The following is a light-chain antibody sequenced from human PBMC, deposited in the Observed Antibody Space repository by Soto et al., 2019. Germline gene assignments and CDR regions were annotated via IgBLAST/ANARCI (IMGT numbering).Light chain of an antibody. CDR2: GAS. CDR1: QTVTSSY. V-gene: IGKV3-20*01. J-gene: IGKJ3*01. Sequence: EIVLTQSPGTLSLSPGERATLSCRASQTVTSSYLAWYQQKPGQAARLLIYGASSRATGIPDRFSGSGSGTDFTLTISRLEPEDFAVYYCQHYGISPFTFGPGTKVEFK. CDR3: QHYGISPFT.